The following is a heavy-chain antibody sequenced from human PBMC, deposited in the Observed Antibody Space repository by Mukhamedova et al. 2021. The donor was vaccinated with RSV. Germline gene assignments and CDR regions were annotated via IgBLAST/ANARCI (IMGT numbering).Heavy chain of an antibody. CDR3: ATGRAADY. V-gene: IGHV1-24*01. Sequence: IYAQKFQGRVTMTEDTSTDTAYMELSSLRSEDTAVYYCATGRAADYWGQGTLVTVSS. J-gene: IGHJ4*02.